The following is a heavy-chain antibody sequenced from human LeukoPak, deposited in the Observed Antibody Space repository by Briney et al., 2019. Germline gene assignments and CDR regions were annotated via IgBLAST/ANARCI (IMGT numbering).Heavy chain of an antibody. J-gene: IGHJ3*02. CDR2: IWYDGSNK. CDR3: AKGYDDAFDI. CDR1: GFTFSSYG. Sequence: PGRSLRLSCAASGFTFSSYGMHWVRQAPGKGLEWVAVIWYDGSNKYYADSVKGRFTISRDNSKNTLYLQMNSLRAEDTAVYYCAKGYDDAFDIWGQGTMVTVSS. D-gene: IGHD2-15*01. V-gene: IGHV3-33*06.